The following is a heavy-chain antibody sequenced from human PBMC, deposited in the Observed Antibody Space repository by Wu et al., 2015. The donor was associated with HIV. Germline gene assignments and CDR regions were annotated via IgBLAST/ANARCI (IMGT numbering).Heavy chain of an antibody. CDR1: GYSFARYG. J-gene: IGHJ2*01. D-gene: IGHD4/OR15-4a*01. Sequence: QVQLIQSGAEVKKPGASVKVSCKAVGYSFARYGITWVRQAPGQGLEWMGWISVYNDKTVYGQKFQDRFTMTTDTSTSTAYMELRSLRSDDTAIYFCARVQFDPDYYTYFDLWGQGTLVTVSS. V-gene: IGHV1-18*01. CDR3: ARVQFDPDYYTYFDL. CDR2: ISVYNDKT.